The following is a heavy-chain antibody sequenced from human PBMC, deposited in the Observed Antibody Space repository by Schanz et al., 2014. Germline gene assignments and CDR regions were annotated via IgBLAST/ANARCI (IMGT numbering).Heavy chain of an antibody. Sequence: QVQLQESGPRLVKPSQTLSLTCTVSGGSISSGAYSWSWIRQPPGKRPEGIGYIYSSGSTYYNPSLKSRVSMSIDAAKNKFSPNLSSVTAADTAVYYCARDRGMTTSDYYYGMDVWGQGTTVTVSS. D-gene: IGHD4-17*01. CDR1: GGSISSGAYS. J-gene: IGHJ6*02. V-gene: IGHV4-30-4*07. CDR2: IYSSGST. CDR3: ARDRGMTTSDYYYGMDV.